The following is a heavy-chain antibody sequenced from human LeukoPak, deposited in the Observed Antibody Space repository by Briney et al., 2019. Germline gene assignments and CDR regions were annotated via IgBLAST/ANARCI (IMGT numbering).Heavy chain of an antibody. V-gene: IGHV4-59*12. Sequence: SETLSLTCTVSGGSISNYYWSWLRQPPGKGLEWIGYIYYSGSTNYNPSLKSRVTISVDTSKNQFSLKLSSVTAADTAVYYCARIVEAAAVPFDYWGQGTLVTVSS. CDR2: IYYSGST. J-gene: IGHJ4*02. D-gene: IGHD6-13*01. CDR1: GGSISNYY. CDR3: ARIVEAAAVPFDY.